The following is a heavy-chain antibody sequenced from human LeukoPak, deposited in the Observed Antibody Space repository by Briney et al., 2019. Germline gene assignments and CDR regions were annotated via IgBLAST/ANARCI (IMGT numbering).Heavy chain of an antibody. CDR2: IYYSGST. V-gene: IGHV4-39*07. D-gene: IGHD3-3*01. J-gene: IGHJ6*03. CDR3: ARAVLEGITIFGVVIIVPKTYYMGV. CDR1: GGSISSSGYY. Sequence: PSETLSLTCTVSGGSISSSGYYWGWIRQPPGKGLEWIGSIYYSGSTYYNPSLKSRVTISVDTSKNQFSLKLSSVTAADTAVYYCARAVLEGITIFGVVIIVPKTYYMGVWGKGTTVTVSS.